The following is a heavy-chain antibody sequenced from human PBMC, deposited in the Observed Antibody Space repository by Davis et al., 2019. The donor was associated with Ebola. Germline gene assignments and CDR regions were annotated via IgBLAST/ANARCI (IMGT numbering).Heavy chain of an antibody. Sequence: GGSLRLSCAASGFTFSSYGMHWVRQAPGKGLEWVAVISYDGSNKYYADSVKGRFTISRDNSKNTLYLQMNSLRAEDTGVYYCAKGTALPVWGKGTTVTVSS. CDR1: GFTFSSYG. J-gene: IGHJ6*04. V-gene: IGHV3-30*18. CDR3: AKGTALPV. CDR2: ISYDGSNK.